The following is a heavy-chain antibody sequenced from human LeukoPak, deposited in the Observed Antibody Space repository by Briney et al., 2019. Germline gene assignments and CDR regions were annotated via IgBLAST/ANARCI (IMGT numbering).Heavy chain of an antibody. CDR3: VLVFGSTYFDY. CDR1: GFIQRRYA. V-gene: IGHV3-23*01. Sequence: GGSLRLSCAASGFIQRRYAVMGLRQAPEKGLEWVSGITGSGGGTYCADYVKGRFTISRDNSQNTLYLQMNSLRGEDTAVYYCVLVFGSTYFDYWGQGTLVTVSS. J-gene: IGHJ4*02. CDR2: ITGSGGGT. D-gene: IGHD3-16*01.